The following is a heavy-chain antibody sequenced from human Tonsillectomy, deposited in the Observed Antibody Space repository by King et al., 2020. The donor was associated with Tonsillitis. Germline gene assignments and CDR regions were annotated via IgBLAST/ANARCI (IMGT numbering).Heavy chain of an antibody. Sequence: VQLVESGAEVKKPGESLRISCKGSGYIFTTYWISWVRQMPGKGLEWMGRIDPSDSYTNYSPSFQGHVTISLDKSTSTAYLQWSSLKASDTAMYYCARHRTLGISSGILGQGTMVTVSS. CDR2: IDPSDSYT. CDR3: ARHRTLGISSGI. D-gene: IGHD2-21*01. V-gene: IGHV5-10-1*03. CDR1: GYIFTTYW. J-gene: IGHJ3*02.